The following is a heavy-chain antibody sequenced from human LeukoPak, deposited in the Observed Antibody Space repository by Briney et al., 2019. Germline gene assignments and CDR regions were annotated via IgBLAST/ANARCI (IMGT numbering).Heavy chain of an antibody. J-gene: IGHJ4*02. CDR1: GGTFSSYA. D-gene: IGHD3-3*01. V-gene: IGHV1-69*13. Sequence: GASVKVSCKASGGTFSSYAISWVRQAPGQGLEWMGGIIPIFGTANYAQKFQGRVTITADESTSTAYMELSSLRSEDTAVYYCARDPSITIFGVVIETPLDYWGQGTLVTVSS. CDR3: ARDPSITIFGVVIETPLDY. CDR2: IIPIFGTA.